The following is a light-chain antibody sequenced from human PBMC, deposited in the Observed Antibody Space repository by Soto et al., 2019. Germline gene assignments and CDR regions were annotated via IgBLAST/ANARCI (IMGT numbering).Light chain of an antibody. J-gene: IGKJ2*01. V-gene: IGKV3-15*01. Sequence: ETVMTQSPATLSVSPGERVTLSCRASQSVGSKVAWYQQKPGQAPSLLIYGASTRATETPVRFSGSGSGTEFTLTISSLQPEDFSTYYCQQSDSTPYTFGQGTKVEI. CDR3: QQSDSTPYT. CDR1: QSVGSK. CDR2: GAS.